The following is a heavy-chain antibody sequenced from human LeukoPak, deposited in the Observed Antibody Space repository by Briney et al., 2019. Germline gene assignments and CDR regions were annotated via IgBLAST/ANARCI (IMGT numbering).Heavy chain of an antibody. V-gene: IGHV4-39*07. Sequence: PSETLSLTCTVSGGSISSSSYYWGWIRQPPGKGLEWIGYIYHSGSTYYNPSLKSRVTISVDRSKNQFSLKLSSVTAADTAVYYCARSYSRTYYFDYWGQGTLVTVSS. D-gene: IGHD5-18*01. CDR3: ARSYSRTYYFDY. CDR1: GGSISSSSYY. CDR2: IYHSGST. J-gene: IGHJ4*02.